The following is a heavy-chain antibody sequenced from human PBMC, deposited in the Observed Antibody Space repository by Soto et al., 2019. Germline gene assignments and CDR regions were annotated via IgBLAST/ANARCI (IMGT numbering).Heavy chain of an antibody. Sequence: PGGSLRLSCVTSGFTFSNYGFHWVRQAPGKGLDWVSLISPDGNEKQYAVSVKGRFTISTDPSTKTLYLQMKGLRAEDTAVYYCARDYEDFANYKFYSGMRVWCQGTTVTVSS. CDR1: GFTFSNYG. J-gene: IGHJ6*02. D-gene: IGHD1-7*01. V-gene: IGHV3-33*05. CDR2: ISPDGNEK. CDR3: ARDYEDFANYKFYSGMRV.